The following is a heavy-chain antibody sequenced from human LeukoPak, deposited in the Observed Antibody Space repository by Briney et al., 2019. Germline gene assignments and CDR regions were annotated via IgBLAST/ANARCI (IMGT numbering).Heavy chain of an antibody. CDR3: ARGPPYYYDSSGYYRFDY. CDR1: GGSFNGYY. Sequence: SESLSLTCALYGGSFNGYYWSWIRQPPGKGLEWIGEINHSGTTKYNPSLKSRVTISVDTSKNQFSLKVTSVTAADTAVYYCARGPPYYYDSSGYYRFDYWGQGTLVTVSS. J-gene: IGHJ4*02. CDR2: INHSGTT. D-gene: IGHD3-22*01. V-gene: IGHV4-34*01.